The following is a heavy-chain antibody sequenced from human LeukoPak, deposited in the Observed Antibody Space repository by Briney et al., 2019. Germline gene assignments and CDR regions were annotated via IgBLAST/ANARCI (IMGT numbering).Heavy chain of an antibody. J-gene: IGHJ6*03. CDR1: GGTFSSYA. CDR2: IIPIFGTA. Sequence: SVKVSCKASGGTFSSYAISWVRQAPGQGLEWMGGIIPIFGTANYAQKFQGRVTITTDESTSTAYMELSSLRSEDTAVYYCARVGYYGSGSYPEWRGYYYHYMDVWGKGTTVTVSS. D-gene: IGHD3-10*01. CDR3: ARVGYYGSGSYPEWRGYYYHYMDV. V-gene: IGHV1-69*05.